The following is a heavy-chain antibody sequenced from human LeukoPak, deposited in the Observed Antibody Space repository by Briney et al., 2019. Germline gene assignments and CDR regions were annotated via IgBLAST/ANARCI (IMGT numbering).Heavy chain of an antibody. J-gene: IGHJ4*02. CDR2: INQSGST. Sequence: SETLSLTCAVYGGSFSGYYWSWIRQPPGKGLEWIGEINQSGSTNYNPSLKSRVTISVDTSKNQFSLKLSSVTAADTAVYYCARVPTRDYWGQGTLVTVSS. CDR3: ARVPTRDY. V-gene: IGHV4-34*01. CDR1: GGSFSGYY.